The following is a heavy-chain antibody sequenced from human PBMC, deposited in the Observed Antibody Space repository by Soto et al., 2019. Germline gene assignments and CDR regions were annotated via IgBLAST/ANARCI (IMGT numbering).Heavy chain of an antibody. D-gene: IGHD2-2*01. V-gene: IGHV4-34*01. CDR1: GGSFSGYY. Sequence: QVQLQQWGAGLLKPSETLSLTCAVYGGSFSGYYWSWIRQPPGKGLEWIGEINHSGSTNYNPSLKSRVTIAVDTSKNQFSLKLSPVTAADTAVYYCARGNLSQLLTAFDIWGQGTMVTVSS. CDR3: ARGNLSQLLTAFDI. J-gene: IGHJ3*02. CDR2: INHSGST.